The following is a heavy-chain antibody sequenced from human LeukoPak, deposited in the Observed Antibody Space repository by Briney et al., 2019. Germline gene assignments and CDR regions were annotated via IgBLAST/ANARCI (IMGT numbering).Heavy chain of an antibody. Sequence: SETLSLTCTVSGGSISSYYWSWIRQPPGKGLEYIGYIYYSGSTNYNPSLKSRVTISVDTSKNQFSLKLSSVTAADTAVYYCARDPNGGNSIDYWGQGTLVTVSS. CDR2: IYYSGST. CDR3: ARDPNGGNSIDY. CDR1: GGSISSYY. D-gene: IGHD4-23*01. V-gene: IGHV4-59*12. J-gene: IGHJ4*02.